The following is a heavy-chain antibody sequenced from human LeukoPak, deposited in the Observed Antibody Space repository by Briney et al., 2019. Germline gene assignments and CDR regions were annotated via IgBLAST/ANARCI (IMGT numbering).Heavy chain of an antibody. J-gene: IGHJ4*02. CDR1: GGSVSRSPYY. CDR3: ASQYYYATLVY. Sequence: SETLSLTCTVAGGSVSRSPYYWGWIRERPGKGLEWIVNIYYSGSTYYNPSLNSRATISVHTYKIHVSLKVTSVTAADTAVYYCASQYYYATLVYWGQGTLVTVSS. D-gene: IGHD3-10*01. CDR2: IYYSGST. V-gene: IGHV4-39*01.